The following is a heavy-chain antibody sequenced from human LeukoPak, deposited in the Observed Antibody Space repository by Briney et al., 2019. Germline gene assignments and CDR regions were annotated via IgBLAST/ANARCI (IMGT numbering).Heavy chain of an antibody. D-gene: IGHD6-25*01. J-gene: IGHJ4*02. CDR3: ARGLRGHWQRPLDY. Sequence: PGGSLRLSCAASGFTFSSYWMSWIRQPPGKGLEWIGEINHSGSTNYNPSLKSRVTISVDTSKNQFSLKLSSVTAADTAVYYCARGLRGHWQRPLDYWGQGTLVTVSS. V-gene: IGHV4-34*01. CDR2: INHSGST. CDR1: GFTFSSYW.